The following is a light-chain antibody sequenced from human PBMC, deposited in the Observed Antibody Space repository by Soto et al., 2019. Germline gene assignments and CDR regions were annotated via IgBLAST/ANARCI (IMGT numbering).Light chain of an antibody. CDR3: QHYEPAPWT. CDR2: AAS. J-gene: IGKJ1*01. CDR1: QTVSGSY. Sequence: EIVLTQSAGTLSLSPGERATLSCRASQTVSGSYLAWFQQKPGQAPRLLIYAASTRAAGVPDRFSGSGSGTDFSLAINRLEPEDFAVYYGQHYEPAPWTFGQGTKVEIK. V-gene: IGKV3-20*01.